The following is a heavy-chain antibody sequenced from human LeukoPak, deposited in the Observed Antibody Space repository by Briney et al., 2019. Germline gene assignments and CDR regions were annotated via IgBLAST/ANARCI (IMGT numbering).Heavy chain of an antibody. CDR2: ISWNSGSI. CDR1: GFTFDDYA. J-gene: IGHJ4*02. V-gene: IGHV3-9*01. Sequence: GRSLRLSCAASGFTFDDYAMHWVRQAPGKGLEWVSGISWNSGSIGYADSVKGRFTISRDNAKNSLYLQMNSLRAEDTALYYCARESIAARRLGYWGQGTLVTVSS. CDR3: ARESIAARRLGY. D-gene: IGHD6-6*01.